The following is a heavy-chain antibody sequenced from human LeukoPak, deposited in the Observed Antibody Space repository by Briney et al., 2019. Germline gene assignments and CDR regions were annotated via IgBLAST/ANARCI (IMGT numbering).Heavy chain of an antibody. D-gene: IGHD3-10*01. CDR3: ARLVIRGFYYYYYMDV. V-gene: IGHV4-59*01. J-gene: IGHJ6*03. CDR1: GGSISSYY. Sequence: PSETLSLTCTVSGGSISSYYWSWIRQPPGKGLEWIGYIYYSGSTNYNPSLKSRVTISVDTSKNQFSLKLSSVTAADTAVYYCARLVIRGFYYYYYMDVWGKGTTVTVSS. CDR2: IYYSGST.